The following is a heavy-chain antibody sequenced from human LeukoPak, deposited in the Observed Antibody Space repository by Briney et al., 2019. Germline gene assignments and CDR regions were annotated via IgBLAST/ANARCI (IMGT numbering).Heavy chain of an antibody. V-gene: IGHV1-18*01. D-gene: IGHD3-3*01. CDR2: ISAYNGNT. J-gene: IGHJ5*02. Sequence: ASVKVSCKASGYTFTSYGISWVRQAPGQGLEWMGWISAYNGNTNYAQKLQGRVTMTTDTSTSTAYMELRSLRSDDTAVYYCATAYDVFYDFWSGYYKDNWFDPWGQGTLVTVSS. CDR1: GYTFTSYG. CDR3: ATAYDVFYDFWSGYYKDNWFDP.